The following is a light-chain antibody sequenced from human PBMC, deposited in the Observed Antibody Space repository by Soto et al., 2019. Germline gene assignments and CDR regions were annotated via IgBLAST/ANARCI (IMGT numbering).Light chain of an antibody. Sequence: DIQMTQSPSSLSASVGDRVTISCQASQDISNYLNWYQHKEGKAPKLLIYDASNLETGVPSRFRGSGSGTDFTLTISSLQPEDIATYYCQKYDSLPLTFGPGTKVDIK. J-gene: IGKJ3*01. V-gene: IGKV1-33*01. CDR2: DAS. CDR3: QKYDSLPLT. CDR1: QDISNY.